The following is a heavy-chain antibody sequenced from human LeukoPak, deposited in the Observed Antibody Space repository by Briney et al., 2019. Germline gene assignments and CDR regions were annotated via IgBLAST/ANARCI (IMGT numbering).Heavy chain of an antibody. V-gene: IGHV3-23*01. Sequence: PGGSLRLSCAASGFTFSSYAMSWVRQAPGKGLEWVSAISGSGGSTYYADSVKGRFTISRDNSKNTLYLQMNSLRAEDTAVYYCANRGDSSSWTDYYYYGMDVWGQGTTVTVSS. D-gene: IGHD6-13*01. CDR3: ANRGDSSSWTDYYYYGMDV. CDR1: GFTFSSYA. J-gene: IGHJ6*02. CDR2: ISGSGGST.